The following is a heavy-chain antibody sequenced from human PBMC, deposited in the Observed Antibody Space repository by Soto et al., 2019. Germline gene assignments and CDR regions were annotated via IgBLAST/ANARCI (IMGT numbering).Heavy chain of an antibody. CDR2: ISSSGSTI. CDR1: GFTFSDYY. Sequence: GGSLRLSCAASGFTFSDYYMSCIRRAPGKGLEWVSYISSSGSTIYYADSVNGRFTISRDNAKNSLYLQMNSLRAEDTAVYYCARGTPKLWELLRRSPADHWGQGTLVTVSS. D-gene: IGHD1-26*01. V-gene: IGHV3-11*01. CDR3: ARGTPKLWELLRRSPADH. J-gene: IGHJ4*02.